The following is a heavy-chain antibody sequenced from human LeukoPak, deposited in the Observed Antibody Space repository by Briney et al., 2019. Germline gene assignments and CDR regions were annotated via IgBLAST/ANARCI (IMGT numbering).Heavy chain of an antibody. Sequence: GSLRLSCAASGFTFSSYGMHWVHQAPGKGLEWVAVISYSGGAQKFYADSVNGRFTISRDNSKNTLYLQMNSLRAEDTAVYYCANNWGSVDYWGQGTLVTVSS. CDR1: GFTFSSYG. J-gene: IGHJ4*02. CDR2: ISYSGGAQK. D-gene: IGHD7-27*01. CDR3: ANNWGSVDY. V-gene: IGHV3-30*12.